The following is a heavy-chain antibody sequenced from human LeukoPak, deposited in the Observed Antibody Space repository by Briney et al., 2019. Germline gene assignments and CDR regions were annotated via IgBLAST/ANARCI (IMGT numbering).Heavy chain of an antibody. CDR1: GGSFSGYY. CDR3: ARGRGDSSGYYYFHH. D-gene: IGHD3-22*01. J-gene: IGHJ1*01. CDR2: INHSGST. V-gene: IGHV4-34*01. Sequence: SETLSLTCAVYGGSFSGYYWSWIRQPPGKGLEWIGEINHSGSTNYNPSLKSRVTISVDTSKNQFSLKLSSVTAADTAVYYCARGRGDSSGYYYFHHWGQGTLVTVS.